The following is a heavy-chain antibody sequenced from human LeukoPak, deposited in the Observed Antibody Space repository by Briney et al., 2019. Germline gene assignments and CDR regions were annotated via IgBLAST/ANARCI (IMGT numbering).Heavy chain of an antibody. CDR2: IDPSDSYT. CDR1: GYSFPSYW. CDR3: ARTYYDILTGYSLSDY. V-gene: IGHV5-10-1*01. J-gene: IGHJ4*02. D-gene: IGHD3-9*01. Sequence: GESLKISCKGSGYSFPSYWITLVRQMPGKGLEWMGSIDPSDSYTNYSPSLQGHVTISADKSISTAYLQWSSLMASDTAMYYCARTYYDILTGYSLSDYWGQGTLVTVSS.